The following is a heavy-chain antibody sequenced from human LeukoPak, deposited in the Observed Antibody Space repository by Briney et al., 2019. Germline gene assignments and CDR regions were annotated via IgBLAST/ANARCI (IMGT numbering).Heavy chain of an antibody. CDR3: AREVVVVAATPGWFDP. CDR1: GYTFTSYG. J-gene: IGHJ5*02. CDR2: ISAYNGNT. D-gene: IGHD2-15*01. V-gene: IGHV1-18*01. Sequence: ASVKVSCKASGYTFTSYGISWVRQAPGQGLEWMGWISAYNGNTNYAQKLQGRVTMTTDTSTSTAYMELRSLRSDDTAVYYCAREVVVVAATPGWFDPWGQRTLVTVSS.